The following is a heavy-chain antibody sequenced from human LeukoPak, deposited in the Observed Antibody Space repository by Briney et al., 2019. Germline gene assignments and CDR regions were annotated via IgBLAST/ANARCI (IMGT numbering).Heavy chain of an antibody. J-gene: IGHJ4*02. V-gene: IGHV1-18*01. CDR1: GYTFTIYG. CDR2: ISAYNGNT. CDR3: ARYSSGWYYFDY. D-gene: IGHD6-19*01. Sequence: ASVKVSCKASGYTFTIYGISWVRQAPGQGLEWMGWISAYNGNTNYAQKLQGRVTITTDTSTSTAYMELRSLRSDDTAVYYCARYSSGWYYFDYWGQGTLVTVSS.